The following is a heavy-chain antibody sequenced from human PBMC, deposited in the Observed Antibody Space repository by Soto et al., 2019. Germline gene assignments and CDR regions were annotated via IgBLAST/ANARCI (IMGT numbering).Heavy chain of an antibody. D-gene: IGHD3-3*01. V-gene: IGHV3-23*01. Sequence: PGGALRLSCAASGFTFSSYAMSWVRQAPGKGLEWVSAISGSGGSTYYADSVKGRFTISRDNSKNTLYLQVNSLRAEDTAVYYCAKPETHYDFWSGNYGMDVWGQGTTVTVSS. CDR1: GFTFSSYA. J-gene: IGHJ6*02. CDR3: AKPETHYDFWSGNYGMDV. CDR2: ISGSGGST.